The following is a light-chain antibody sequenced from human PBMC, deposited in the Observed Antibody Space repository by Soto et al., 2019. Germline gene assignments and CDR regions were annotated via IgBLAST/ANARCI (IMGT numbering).Light chain of an antibody. CDR1: QSVRSS. Sequence: EIVMTQSPGTLSVSPGERATLFCRASQSVRSSLAWYQQKPGQAPRLFIYDASTRATGIPARFSGSGSGTEFTLTISSLQPEDFAVYYCQQHNNWPPTFGQGTKVDIK. V-gene: IGKV3-15*01. CDR3: QQHNNWPPT. CDR2: DAS. J-gene: IGKJ1*01.